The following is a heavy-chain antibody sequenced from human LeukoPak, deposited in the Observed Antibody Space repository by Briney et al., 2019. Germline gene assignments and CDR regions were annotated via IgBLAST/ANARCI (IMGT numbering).Heavy chain of an antibody. CDR2: IYNSESI. V-gene: IGHV4-4*07. J-gene: IGHJ5*02. D-gene: IGHD6-13*01. Sequence: SETLSLTCAVYGGSFSGYYWSWIRQPAGKGLEWIGRIYNSESINYNPSLKSRVTMSMDTSKNQFSLKLNSVTAADTAVYYCARDRSSSYTRDWFDPWGQGAVVTVSS. CDR3: ARDRSSSYTRDWFDP. CDR1: GGSFSGYY.